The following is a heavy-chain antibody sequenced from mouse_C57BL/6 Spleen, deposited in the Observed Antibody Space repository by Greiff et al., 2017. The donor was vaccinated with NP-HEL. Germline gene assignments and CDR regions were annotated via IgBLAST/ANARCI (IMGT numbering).Heavy chain of an antibody. CDR1: GYAFTNYL. D-gene: IGHD1-1*01. V-gene: IGHV1-54*01. CDR2: INPGSGGT. Sequence: QVQLKESGAELVRPGTSVKVSCKASGYAFTNYLIEWVKQRPGQGLEWIGVINPGSGGTNYNEKFKGKATLTADKSSSTAYMQLSSLTSEDSAVYFCARKDYGSSYVGYAMDDWGQGTSVTVS. CDR3: ARKDYGSSYVGYAMDD. J-gene: IGHJ4*01.